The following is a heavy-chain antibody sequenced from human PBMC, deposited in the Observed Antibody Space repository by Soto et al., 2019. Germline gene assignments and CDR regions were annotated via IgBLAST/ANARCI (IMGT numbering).Heavy chain of an antibody. D-gene: IGHD3-10*01. CDR1: GGSVSSGSYY. CDR3: ARDRGVIPYYFDY. CDR2: IYYSGST. J-gene: IGHJ4*02. Sequence: KPSETLSLTCTVSGGSVSSGSYYWSWIRQPPGKGLEWIGYIYYSGSTNYNPSLKSRVTISVDTSKNQFSLKLSSVTAADTAVYYCARDRGVIPYYFDYWGQGTLVTVSS. V-gene: IGHV4-61*01.